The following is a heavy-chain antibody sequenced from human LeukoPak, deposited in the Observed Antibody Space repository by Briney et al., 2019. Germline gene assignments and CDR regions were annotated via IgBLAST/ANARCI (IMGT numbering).Heavy chain of an antibody. CDR1: GGSISSGGYS. CDR3: ARVSASGGSWGNFDY. D-gene: IGHD2-15*01. Sequence: SQSLSLTCAVSGGSISSGGYSWSWFRQPPGKGLEWIGYIYHSGSTYYNPSLKRRVTISVDRSKNQFSLKLSSVTAADTAVYYCARVSASGGSWGNFDYWGQGTLVTVSS. J-gene: IGHJ4*02. V-gene: IGHV4-30-2*01. CDR2: IYHSGST.